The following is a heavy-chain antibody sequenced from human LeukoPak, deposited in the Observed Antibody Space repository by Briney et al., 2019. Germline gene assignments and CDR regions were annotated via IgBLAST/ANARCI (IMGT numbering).Heavy chain of an antibody. CDR2: IIPIFGTA. CDR3: ARGYYDSSDFEYFQH. J-gene: IGHJ1*01. CDR1: GYTFTSYG. D-gene: IGHD3-22*01. V-gene: IGHV1-69*06. Sequence: ASVKVSCKASGYTFTSYGISWVRQAPGQGLEWMGGIIPIFGTANYAQKFQGRVTITADKSTSTAYMELSRLRSDDTAVYYCARGYYDSSDFEYFQHWGQGTLVTVSS.